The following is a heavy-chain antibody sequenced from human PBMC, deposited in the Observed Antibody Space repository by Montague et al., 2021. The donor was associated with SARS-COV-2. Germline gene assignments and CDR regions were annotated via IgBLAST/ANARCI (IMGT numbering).Heavy chain of an antibody. Sequence: SLRLSCAASGFTFSSHTMNWVRQAPGKGLEWVANIKQDGSEKYYVDSVKGRFTISRDNAKNSLYLQMNSLRAEDTAVYYCARDPPFDWPSGMDVWGQGTTVTVSS. D-gene: IGHD3-9*01. CDR1: GFTFSSHT. V-gene: IGHV3-7*01. J-gene: IGHJ6*02. CDR3: ARDPPFDWPSGMDV. CDR2: IKQDGSEK.